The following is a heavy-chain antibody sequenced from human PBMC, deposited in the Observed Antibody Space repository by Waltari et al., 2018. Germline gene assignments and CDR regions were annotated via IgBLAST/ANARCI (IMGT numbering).Heavy chain of an antibody. D-gene: IGHD2-21*01. V-gene: IGHV3-53*01. CDR3: AGYSSLDY. CDR1: GFTVSNNY. CDR2: IYSGGRT. Sequence: EVQLVESGGGLIQPGGSLRLSCAASGFTVSNNYMSWVRQAPGKGVVWVSLIYSGGRTYYAASVKGRLTISRDNSKNTLYLQMNSLRAEDTAVYYCAGYSSLDYWGQGTLVTVSS. J-gene: IGHJ4*02.